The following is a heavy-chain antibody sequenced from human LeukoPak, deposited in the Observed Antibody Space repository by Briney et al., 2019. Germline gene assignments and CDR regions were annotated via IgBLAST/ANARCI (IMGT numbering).Heavy chain of an antibody. Sequence: GGSLRLSCAASGFTFSSYWMHWVRQAPGKGLVWVSRINSDGSSTSYADSVKGRFTISRDNAKNTLYLQMNSLRAEDTAVYYCARESRITGATYRTWFDPWGQGTLVTVSS. J-gene: IGHJ5*02. V-gene: IGHV3-74*01. CDR2: INSDGSST. D-gene: IGHD1-7*01. CDR3: ARESRITGATYRTWFDP. CDR1: GFTFSSYW.